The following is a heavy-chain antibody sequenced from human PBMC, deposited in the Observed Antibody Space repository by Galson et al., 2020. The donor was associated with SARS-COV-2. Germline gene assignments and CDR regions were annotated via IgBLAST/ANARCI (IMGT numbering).Heavy chain of an antibody. Sequence: SETLSLTCAVYGGSFSGFYWRWIRQPPGKGLEWIGEIDHRGNRNYNPSLTSRVTISVDTSKNQFSLKVRSVTAADTAVYVCARGIRAATWLAMEYYYMDVWCKGTTVTVSS. D-gene: IGHD6-13*01. CDR2: IDHRGNR. CDR3: ARGIRAATWLAMEYYYMDV. J-gene: IGHJ6*03. CDR1: GGSFSGFY. V-gene: IGHV4-34*01.